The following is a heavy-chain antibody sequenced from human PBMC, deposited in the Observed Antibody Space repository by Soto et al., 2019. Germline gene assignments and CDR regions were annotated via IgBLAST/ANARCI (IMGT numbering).Heavy chain of an antibody. J-gene: IGHJ6*02. CDR3: AMAPAAPHWVYYFGMDV. CDR2: IYNTGST. D-gene: IGHD2-2*01. V-gene: IGHV4-59*12. CDR1: GVSISSYY. Sequence: PSETLSLTCTVSGVSISSYYWSWIRQPPGKALEWIGYIYNTGSTNYNPSLKGRVTISIDSSKNQFSLKLTSVTAADTAVYYRAMAPAAPHWVYYFGMDVWGQGTTVTVSS.